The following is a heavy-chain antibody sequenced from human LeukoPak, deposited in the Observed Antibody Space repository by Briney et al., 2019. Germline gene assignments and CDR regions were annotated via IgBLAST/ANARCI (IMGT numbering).Heavy chain of an antibody. CDR2: IYYSGST. J-gene: IGHJ3*02. Sequence: PSETLSLTCTVSGGSISSSSYYWGWIRQPPGKGLEWIGSIYYSGSTYYNPSLKSRVTISVDTSKNQFSLKLSSVTAADTAVYYCARRWGFVVVPAATLDGAFDIWGQGTMVTVSS. V-gene: IGHV4-39*01. CDR3: ARRWGFVVVPAATLDGAFDI. D-gene: IGHD2-2*01. CDR1: GGSISSSSYY.